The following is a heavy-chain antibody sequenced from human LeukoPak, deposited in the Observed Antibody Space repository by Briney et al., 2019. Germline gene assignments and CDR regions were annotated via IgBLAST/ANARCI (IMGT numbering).Heavy chain of an antibody. J-gene: IGHJ6*02. Sequence: GGSLRLSCTASGFTFGDYAMCWVRQAPGKGLEWVGFIRSKAYGGTTEYAASVKGRFTISRDGSKSIAYLQMNSLKTEDTAVYYCTRVFLWYGDWGKLGYYYYGMDVWGQGTTVTVSS. CDR3: TRVFLWYGDWGKLGYYYYGMDV. V-gene: IGHV3-49*04. D-gene: IGHD3-10*01. CDR1: GFTFGDYA. CDR2: IRSKAYGGTT.